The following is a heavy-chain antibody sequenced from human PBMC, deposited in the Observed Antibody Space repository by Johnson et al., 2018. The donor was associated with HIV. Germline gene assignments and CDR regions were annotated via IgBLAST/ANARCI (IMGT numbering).Heavy chain of an antibody. J-gene: IGHJ3*02. CDR1: GFTFSNYW. CDR2: IKQDGSEK. Sequence: VQLVESGGGVVQPGRSLRLSCAASGFTFSNYWMSWVRQAPGKGLEWVANIKQDGSEKYYVDSVKGRFTISRDNAKNSLFLQMNSLRAEDTAVYYCARSNAFDIWGQGTMVTVSS. V-gene: IGHV3-7*01. CDR3: ARSNAFDI.